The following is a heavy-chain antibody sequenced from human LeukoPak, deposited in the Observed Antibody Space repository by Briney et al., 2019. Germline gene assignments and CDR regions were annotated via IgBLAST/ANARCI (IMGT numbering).Heavy chain of an antibody. J-gene: IGHJ4*02. CDR3: ARLLPTSYYYDSSGSTADY. CDR2: IYYSGST. Sequence: SETLSLTCTVSGGSISSSSYYWSWIRQPPGKGLEWIGYIYYSGSTNYNPSLKSRVTISVDTSKNQFSLKLSSVTAADTAVYYCARLLPTSYYYDSSGSTADYWGQGTLVTVSS. V-gene: IGHV4-61*05. D-gene: IGHD3-22*01. CDR1: GGSISSSSYY.